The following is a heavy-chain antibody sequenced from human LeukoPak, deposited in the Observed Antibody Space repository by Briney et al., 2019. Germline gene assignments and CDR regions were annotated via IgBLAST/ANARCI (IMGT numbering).Heavy chain of an antibody. CDR3: ARLPYYYDSSGYYTGAFDI. V-gene: IGHV1-8*01. Sequence: ASVKVSCKASGYTFTSYDIDWVRQATGQGLEWMGWMNPNSGNAGYAQKFQGRVTMTRNTSISTAYMELSSLRSEDTAVYYCARLPYYYDSSGYYTGAFDIWGQGTMVTVSS. CDR1: GYTFTSYD. D-gene: IGHD3-22*01. J-gene: IGHJ3*02. CDR2: MNPNSGNA.